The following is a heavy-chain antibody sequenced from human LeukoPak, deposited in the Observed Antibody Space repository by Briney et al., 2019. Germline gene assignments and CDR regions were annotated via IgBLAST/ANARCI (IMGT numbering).Heavy chain of an antibody. V-gene: IGHV3-69-1*01. D-gene: IGHD6-13*01. Sequence: GGSLRLSCAASGFTFDDYGMSWVRHAPGKGLEWVSSISSSSYIHYADSVKGRFTVSRDNAKNSLYLQMNSLRAEDTAVYYCARGGYSSSWYDYYYYMDVWGKGTTVTVSS. CDR3: ARGGYSSSWYDYYYYMDV. J-gene: IGHJ6*03. CDR2: ISSSSYI. CDR1: GFTFDDYG.